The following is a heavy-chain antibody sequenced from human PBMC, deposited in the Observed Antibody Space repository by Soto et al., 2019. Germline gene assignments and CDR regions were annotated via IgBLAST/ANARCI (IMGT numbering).Heavy chain of an antibody. J-gene: IGHJ1*01. D-gene: IGHD4-17*01. CDR2: ISKNGGST. V-gene: IGHV3-23*01. Sequence: GGSLRLSCAASGFTFSSYAISWVRQAHGKGLEWVSAISKNGGSTYYADSVKGRFTISRDNSKNTRYLQMNSLRAEDTAVYYCAKPPYGEEYFQHWGQGALVAVSS. CDR1: GFTFSSYA. CDR3: AKPPYGEEYFQH.